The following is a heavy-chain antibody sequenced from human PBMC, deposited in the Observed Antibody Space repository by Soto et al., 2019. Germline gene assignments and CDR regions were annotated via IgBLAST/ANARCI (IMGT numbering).Heavy chain of an antibody. CDR3: ARGGAIFGVVLSTYYYYGMDV. D-gene: IGHD3-3*01. Sequence: ASVKVSCKASGYTFTSYYMHWVRQAPGQGLEWMGIINPSGGSTSYAQKFQGRVTMTRDTSTSTVYMELSSLRSEDTAVYYCARGGAIFGVVLSTYYYYGMDVWGQGTTVTVSS. CDR1: GYTFTSYY. CDR2: INPSGGST. V-gene: IGHV1-46*01. J-gene: IGHJ6*02.